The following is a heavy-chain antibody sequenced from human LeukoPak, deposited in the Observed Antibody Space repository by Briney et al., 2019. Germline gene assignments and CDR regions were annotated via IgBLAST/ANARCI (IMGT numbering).Heavy chain of an antibody. CDR1: GYTFTSYD. J-gene: IGHJ6*03. Sequence: ASVKVSCKASGYTFTSYDINWVRQATGQGLEWMGWMNPNSGNTGYAQKFQGRVTMTRNTSISTAYMELSSLRSEDTAVYYCARSDTAMVSIGYYYYYYMDVWGKGTTVTISS. CDR3: ARSDTAMVSIGYYYYYYMDV. D-gene: IGHD5-18*01. V-gene: IGHV1-8*02. CDR2: MNPNSGNT.